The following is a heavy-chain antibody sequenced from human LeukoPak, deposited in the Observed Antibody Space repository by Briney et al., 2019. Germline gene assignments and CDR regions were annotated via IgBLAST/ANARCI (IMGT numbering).Heavy chain of an antibody. V-gene: IGHV1-2*02. CDR2: INPNSGGT. D-gene: IGHD6-19*01. CDR3: ARGLGLRPIAVAGTFGY. Sequence: HGASVKVSCKASGYTFTGYYMHWVRQAPGQGLEWMGWINPNSGGTNYAQKFQGRVTMTRDTSISTAYMELSRLRSDDTAVYYCARGLGLRPIAVAGTFGYWGQGTLVTVSS. CDR1: GYTFTGYY. J-gene: IGHJ4*02.